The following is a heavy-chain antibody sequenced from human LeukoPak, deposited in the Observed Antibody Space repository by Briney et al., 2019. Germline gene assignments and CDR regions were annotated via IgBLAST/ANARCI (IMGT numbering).Heavy chain of an antibody. J-gene: IGHJ4*02. V-gene: IGHV3-23*01. CDR1: GFTFSSYA. Sequence: GGSLRLSCAASGFTFSSYAMSWVRQAPGKGLEWVSAISGSGGSTYYADSVKGRSTISRDNSKNTLYLQMNSLRAEDTAVYYCATGLITFGGVIVLPFDYWGQGTLVTVSS. D-gene: IGHD3-16*02. CDR2: ISGSGGST. CDR3: ATGLITFGGVIVLPFDY.